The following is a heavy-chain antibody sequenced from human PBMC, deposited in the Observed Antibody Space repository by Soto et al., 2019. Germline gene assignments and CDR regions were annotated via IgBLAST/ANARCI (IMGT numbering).Heavy chain of an antibody. CDR1: GGTFSSYT. D-gene: IGHD2-15*01. Sequence: QVQLVQSGAEVKKPGSSVKVSCKASGGTFSSYTISWVRQAPGQGLEWMGRIIPILGIANYAQKFQGRVTITADKSTITANMELSSLRSEDTAVYYCARSRCSGGSCYSFDYWGQGTLVTVSS. CDR3: ARSRCSGGSCYSFDY. J-gene: IGHJ4*02. CDR2: IIPILGIA. V-gene: IGHV1-69*02.